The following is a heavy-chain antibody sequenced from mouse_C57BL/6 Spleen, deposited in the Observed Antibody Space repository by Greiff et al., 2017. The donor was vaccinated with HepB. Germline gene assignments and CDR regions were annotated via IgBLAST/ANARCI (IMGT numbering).Heavy chain of an antibody. J-gene: IGHJ4*01. Sequence: EVKLVESGGGLVKPGGSLKLSCAASGFTFSSYAMSWVRQTPEKRLEWVATISDGGSYTYYPDNVKGRFTISRDNAKNNLYLQMSHLKSEDTAMYYCASGSSGAMDYWGQGTSVTVSS. V-gene: IGHV5-4*03. CDR2: ISDGGSYT. CDR3: ASGSSGAMDY. D-gene: IGHD1-3*01. CDR1: GFTFSSYA.